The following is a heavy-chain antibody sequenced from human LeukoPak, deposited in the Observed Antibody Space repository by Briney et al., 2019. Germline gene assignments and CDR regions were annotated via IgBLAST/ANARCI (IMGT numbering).Heavy chain of an antibody. V-gene: IGHV4-59*01. CDR2: IHYSGII. CDR3: ARVWSGYTHGLELDV. CDR1: GDSISNYY. Sequence: PSETLSLTCTVSGDSISNYYWSWIRQPPGKGLEWFGYIHYSGIINYNASLRSRVTISIDTSKNQFSLRLSSVTAADTAVYYCARVWSGYTHGLELDVWGKGITVTVSS. J-gene: IGHJ6*04. D-gene: IGHD5-18*01.